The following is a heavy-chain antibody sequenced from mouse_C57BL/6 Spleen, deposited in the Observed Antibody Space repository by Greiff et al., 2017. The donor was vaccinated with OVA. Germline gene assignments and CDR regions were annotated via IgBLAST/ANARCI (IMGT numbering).Heavy chain of an antibody. D-gene: IGHD1-1*01. J-gene: IGHJ2*01. CDR3: ARGDYGSSLFFDY. V-gene: IGHV1-55*01. CDR1: GYTFTSYW. CDR2: IYPGSGST. Sequence: VQLQQSGAELVKPGASVKMSCKASGYTFTSYWITWVKQRPGQGLEWIGDIYPGSGSTNYNEKFKSKATLTVDTSSNTAYMQLSSLTSEDSAFYYCARGDYGSSLFFDYWGQGTTLTVSS.